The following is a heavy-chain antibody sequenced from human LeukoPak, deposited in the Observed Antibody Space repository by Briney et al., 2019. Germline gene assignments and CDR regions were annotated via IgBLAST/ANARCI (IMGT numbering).Heavy chain of an antibody. CDR1: GFTFSNSA. CDR2: LSGSGITT. CDR3: AKGIYSSGWSYFDY. V-gene: IGHV3-23*01. Sequence: GGSLRLSCAAPGFTFSNSAMSWVRQAPGKGLEWVSTLSGSGITTYYADSVKGRFTISRDNSKNTLYLQMNSLRTEDTAVYYCAKGIYSSGWSYFDYWGHGTLVTVSS. J-gene: IGHJ4*01. D-gene: IGHD6-19*01.